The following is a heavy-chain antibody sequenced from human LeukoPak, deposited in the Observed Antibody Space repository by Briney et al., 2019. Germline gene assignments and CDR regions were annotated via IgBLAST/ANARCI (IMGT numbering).Heavy chain of an antibody. D-gene: IGHD5-24*01. Sequence: ASVKVSCKASGYTFTGYYMHWVRQAPGQGLEWMGGIIPIFGTANYAQKFQGRVTITADKSTSTAYMELSSLRSEDTAVYYCARDKRDGYNYSDYYYYMDVWGKGTTVTVSS. CDR2: IIPIFGTA. CDR3: ARDKRDGYNYSDYYYYMDV. CDR1: GYTFTGYY. J-gene: IGHJ6*03. V-gene: IGHV1-69*06.